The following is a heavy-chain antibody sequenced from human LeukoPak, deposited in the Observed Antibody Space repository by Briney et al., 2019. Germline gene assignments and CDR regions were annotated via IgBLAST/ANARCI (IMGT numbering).Heavy chain of an antibody. D-gene: IGHD3-10*01. J-gene: IGHJ4*02. Sequence: GGSLRLSCAASGFTVSSNYMSWVRQAPGKGLEWVSVIYSGGSTYYADSVKGRFTISRDNSKNTLYLQMNSLRAEDTAVYYCARDEEYYGSGFLGYWGQGTLVTVSS. V-gene: IGHV3-66*01. CDR2: IYSGGST. CDR3: ARDEEYYGSGFLGY. CDR1: GFTVSSNY.